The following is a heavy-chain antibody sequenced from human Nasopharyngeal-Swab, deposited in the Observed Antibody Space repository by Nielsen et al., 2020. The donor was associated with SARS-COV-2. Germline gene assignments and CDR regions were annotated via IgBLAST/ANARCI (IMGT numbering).Heavy chain of an antibody. J-gene: IGHJ6*02. Sequence: ASVKVSCKTSGYTFISYGISWLRQAPGQGLEWMGWISTYNGNTNYAQKFQGRLTMTTDTSTSTAYMELRSLRSDDTAVYYCARVRVGDTGDRAPYYYYGMDVWGQGTTVTVSS. D-gene: IGHD1-26*01. CDR3: ARVRVGDTGDRAPYYYYGMDV. CDR1: GYTFISYG. CDR2: ISTYNGNT. V-gene: IGHV1-18*01.